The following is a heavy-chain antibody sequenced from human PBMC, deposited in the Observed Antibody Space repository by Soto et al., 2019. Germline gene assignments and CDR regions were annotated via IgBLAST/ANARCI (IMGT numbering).Heavy chain of an antibody. CDR2: IIPMFGTS. Sequence: QVQLVQSGAEVKKPVSSVKVSCKASGDTFSSYVLSWVRQAPGQGLEWMGGIIPMFGTSNYTQKFQGRVTITADEATRTAYMELISLRSEDTAVYYCARITMTTVTVCFDPWGQGTLVTVSS. D-gene: IGHD4-17*01. CDR1: GDTFSSYV. J-gene: IGHJ5*02. CDR3: ARITMTTVTVCFDP. V-gene: IGHV1-69*01.